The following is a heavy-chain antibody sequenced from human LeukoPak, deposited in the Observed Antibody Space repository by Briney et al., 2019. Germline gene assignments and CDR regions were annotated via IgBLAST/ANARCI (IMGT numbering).Heavy chain of an antibody. CDR2: TYYRSKWYT. Sequence: SQTLSLTCAISGDSVSSKSAAWNWIRQSPSRGLEWLGRTYYRSKWYTDYAVSVKSRITINPDTSRNQFSLRLSSVTAADTAVYYCARHPNWVSGSYPALIMDVWGQGTTVTVSS. J-gene: IGHJ6*02. CDR3: ARHPNWVSGSYPALIMDV. CDR1: GDSVSSKSAA. V-gene: IGHV6-1*01. D-gene: IGHD3-22*01.